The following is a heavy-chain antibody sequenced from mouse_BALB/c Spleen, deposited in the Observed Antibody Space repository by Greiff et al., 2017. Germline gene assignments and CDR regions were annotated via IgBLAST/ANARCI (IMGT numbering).Heavy chain of an antibody. V-gene: IGHV1-14*01. D-gene: IGHD2-12*01. Sequence: VQLKQSGPELVKPGASGKMSCKASGYTFTSYVMHWVKQNPGQGLEWIGYINPYNDGTKYNEKFKGKATLTSDKSSSTAYMELSSLTSEDSAVYYCARDDGDWYFDVWGAGTTVTVSS. CDR2: INPYNDGT. CDR3: ARDDGDWYFDV. J-gene: IGHJ1*01. CDR1: GYTFTSYV.